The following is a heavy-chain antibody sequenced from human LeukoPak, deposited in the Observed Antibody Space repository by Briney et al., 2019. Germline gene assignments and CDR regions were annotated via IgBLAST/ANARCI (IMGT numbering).Heavy chain of an antibody. V-gene: IGHV4-34*01. CDR3: ARGGRPGVDY. CDR2: INHSGST. Sequence: SETLSLTCAVYGVSFSGYYWSWIRQPPGKGLEWIGEINHSGSTNYNPSLKSRVTISVDTSKNQFSLKLSSVTAADTAVYYCARGGRPGVDYGGQRTLVTVSS. D-gene: IGHD6-25*01. J-gene: IGHJ4*02. CDR1: GVSFSGYY.